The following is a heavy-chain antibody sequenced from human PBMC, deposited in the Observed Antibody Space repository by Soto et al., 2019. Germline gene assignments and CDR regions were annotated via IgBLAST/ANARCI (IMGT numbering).Heavy chain of an antibody. CDR1: GGTFSSYA. D-gene: IGHD1-26*01. CDR2: IIPIFGTA. J-gene: IGHJ6*02. Sequence: SVKVSCTASGGTFSSYAISWVRQAPGQGLEWMGGIIPIFGTANYAQKFQGRVTITADESTSTAYMELSSPRSEDTAVYYCARDRLVGANTTIDYYYYGMDVWGQGTTVTVCS. CDR3: ARDRLVGANTTIDYYYYGMDV. V-gene: IGHV1-69*13.